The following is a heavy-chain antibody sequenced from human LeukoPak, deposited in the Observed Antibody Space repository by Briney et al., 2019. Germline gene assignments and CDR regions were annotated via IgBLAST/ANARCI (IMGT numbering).Heavy chain of an antibody. CDR2: ITSSSSYI. V-gene: IGHV3-21*06. J-gene: IGHJ6*03. Sequence: GGSLRPSCAASGFTFTNMNWVRQAPGKGLEWVSSITSSSSYIYYADSVKGRFTISRDNAKNSLYLQMDSLRVEDTAEYYCARDPYSGNYGAYYYYYMDVWGKGTTVTVSS. D-gene: IGHD1-26*01. CDR3: ARDPYSGNYGAYYYYYMDV. CDR1: GFTFTN.